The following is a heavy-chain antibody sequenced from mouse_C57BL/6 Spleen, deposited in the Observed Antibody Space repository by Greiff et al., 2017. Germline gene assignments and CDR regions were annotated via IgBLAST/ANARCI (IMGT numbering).Heavy chain of an antibody. CDR1: GYAFSSYW. CDR3: ASASPYRCLDY. D-gene: IGHD6-1*01. J-gene: IGHJ4*01. V-gene: IGHV1-80*01. CDR2: IYPGDGDT. Sequence: VQLQQSGAELVKPGASVKISCKASGYAFSSYWMNWVKQRPGKGLEWIGQIYPGDGDTNYNGKFKGKATLTADKSSSTAYMQLSSLTSEDSAVYFCASASPYRCLDYWGQGTSVTVSS.